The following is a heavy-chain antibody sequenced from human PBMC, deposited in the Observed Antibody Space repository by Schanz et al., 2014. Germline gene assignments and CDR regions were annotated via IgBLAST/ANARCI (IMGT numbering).Heavy chain of an antibody. V-gene: IGHV3-74*02. Sequence: EVQLVESGGGLVQPGGSLRLSCAASGFTFSSYWMHWVRQVPGKGLVWVSRIKSDGSSTSYADSVKGRFTISRDNAKNSLFLQMTSLRAEDTAVYYCAKGRFGELSAFDIWGQGTMXTVSS. J-gene: IGHJ3*02. CDR3: AKGRFGELSAFDI. D-gene: IGHD3-10*01. CDR1: GFTFSSYW. CDR2: IKSDGSST.